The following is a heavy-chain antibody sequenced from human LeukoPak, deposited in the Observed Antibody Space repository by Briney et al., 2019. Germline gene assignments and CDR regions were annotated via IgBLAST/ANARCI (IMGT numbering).Heavy chain of an antibody. V-gene: IGHV3-48*01. CDR1: GFTFDKYS. CDR2: ISSASITT. D-gene: IGHD3-10*01. CDR3: ARDYYRSGSYAVDF. Sequence: GGSLRLSCAASGFTFDKYSMNWVRQAPGKGLEWVSHISSASITTYYADSVKGRFTISRDNAKSSLYLHMTSLRAEDTALYYCARDYYRSGSYAVDFWGQGTLVTVSS. J-gene: IGHJ4*02.